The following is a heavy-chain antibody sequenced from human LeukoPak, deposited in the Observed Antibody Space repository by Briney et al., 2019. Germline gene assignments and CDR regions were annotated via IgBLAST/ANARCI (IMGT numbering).Heavy chain of an antibody. V-gene: IGHV3-48*02. CDR1: GFTFSSYS. Sequence: GGSLRLSCAASGFTFSSYSMNWVRQAPGKGLEWVSYISSSSSTIYYADSVKGRFTISRDNAKNSLYLQMNSLRDEDTAVYYCARGGMRATGFRNGDYWGQGTLVTVSS. CDR3: ARGGMRATGFRNGDY. CDR2: ISSSSSTI. D-gene: IGHD1-26*01. J-gene: IGHJ4*02.